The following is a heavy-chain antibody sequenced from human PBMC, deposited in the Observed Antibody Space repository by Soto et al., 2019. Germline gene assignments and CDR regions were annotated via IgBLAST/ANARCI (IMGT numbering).Heavy chain of an antibody. CDR1: GFTFDDYA. Sequence: PGGSLRLSCAASGFTFDDYAMHWVRQAPGKGLEWVSGISWNSGSIGYADSVKGRFTISRDNAKNSLYLQMNSLRAEDTALYYCAKGSFRPPYYFDYWGRGTLVTVSS. CDR2: ISWNSGSI. D-gene: IGHD3-10*01. V-gene: IGHV3-9*01. J-gene: IGHJ4*02. CDR3: AKGSFRPPYYFDY.